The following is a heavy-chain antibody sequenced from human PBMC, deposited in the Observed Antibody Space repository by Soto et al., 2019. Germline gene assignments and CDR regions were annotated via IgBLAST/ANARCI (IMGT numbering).Heavy chain of an antibody. CDR3: VRTSHYGSGTWNFDF. CDR2: TRNKANRYTT. D-gene: IGHD3-10*01. V-gene: IGHV3-72*01. CDR1: GFTLSDNY. Sequence: EVQLVESGGGLVQPGGSLRLSCAGSGFTLSDNYMDWVRQAPGKXXXXVXRTRNKANRYTTEYAASVKGRFTVSRDESMNSLHLXMNSLKTEDTAVYYCVRTSHYGSGTWNFDFWGQGTVVTVSS. J-gene: IGHJ4*02.